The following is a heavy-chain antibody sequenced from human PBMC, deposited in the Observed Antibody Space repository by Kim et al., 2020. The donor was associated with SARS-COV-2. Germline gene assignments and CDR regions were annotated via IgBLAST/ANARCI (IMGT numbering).Heavy chain of an antibody. CDR1: GYTFTSYA. V-gene: IGHV1-3*01. D-gene: IGHD3-10*01. CDR2: INAGNGNT. J-gene: IGHJ6*02. Sequence: ASVKVSCKASGYTFTSYAMHWVRQAPGQRLEWMGWINAGNGNTKYSQKFQGRVTITRDTSASTAYMELSSLRSEDTAVYYCASHPGGGFGELPPWWGMDVWGQGTTVTVSS. CDR3: ASHPGGGFGELPPWWGMDV.